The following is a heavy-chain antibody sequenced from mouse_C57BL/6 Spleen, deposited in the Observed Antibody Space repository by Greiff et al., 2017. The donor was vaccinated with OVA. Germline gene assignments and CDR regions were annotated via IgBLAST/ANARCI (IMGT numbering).Heavy chain of an antibody. D-gene: IGHD4-1*01. CDR3: ARRDWDSCAMDD. J-gene: IGHJ4*01. CDR1: GYSITSGCY. Sequence: EVHLVESGPGLVKPSPSLSLTCSVTGYSITSGCYWNWIRQFPGNQLEWMGYISYDGSTNYNPSLKNRTSLTRDTSKNQFFLKLNSVTTEDTATCDCARRDWDSCAMDDWGKGTTVTVSS. CDR2: ISYDGST. V-gene: IGHV3-6*01.